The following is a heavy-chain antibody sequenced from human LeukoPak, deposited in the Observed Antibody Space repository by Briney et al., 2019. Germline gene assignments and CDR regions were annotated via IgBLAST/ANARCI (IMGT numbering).Heavy chain of an antibody. V-gene: IGHV4-61*02. CDR2: IYTSGST. D-gene: IGHD6-6*01. CDR3: ARAYSSSPMDV. CDR1: GGSISSGSYY. Sequence: SETLSLTCTVSGGSISSGSYYWSWIRQPAGKGLEWIGRIYTSGSTNYNPSLKSRVTISVDTSKNQFSLNLSSVTAADTAVYYCARAYSSSPMDVWSKGTTVTVSS. J-gene: IGHJ6*04.